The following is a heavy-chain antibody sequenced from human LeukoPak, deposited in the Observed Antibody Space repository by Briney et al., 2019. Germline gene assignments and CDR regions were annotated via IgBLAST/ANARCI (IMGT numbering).Heavy chain of an antibody. CDR1: GFTFSSYS. D-gene: IGHD2-8*02. V-gene: IGHV3-21*01. Sequence: KPGGSLRLSCAASGFTFSSYSMNWVRQAPGKGVEWVSSISSSSGYIYYADSVKGRFTISRDNAKNSLYLQMNSLRAEDTAVYYCARDLVYLVRPGWGQGTLVTVSS. CDR3: ARDLVYLVRPG. CDR2: ISSSSGYI. J-gene: IGHJ4*02.